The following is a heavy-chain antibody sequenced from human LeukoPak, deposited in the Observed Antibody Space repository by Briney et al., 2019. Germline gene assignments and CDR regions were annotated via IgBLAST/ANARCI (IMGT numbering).Heavy chain of an antibody. CDR3: ARDRRSAAAGRVIDY. CDR2: IYYSGST. D-gene: IGHD6-13*01. V-gene: IGHV4-59*01. J-gene: IGHJ4*02. Sequence: SETLSLTCTVSGGSISSYYWSWIRQPPGKGLEWIGYIYYSGSTNYNPSLKSRVTISVDTSKNQSSLKLSSVTAADTAVYYCARDRRSAAAGRVIDYWGQGTLVTVSS. CDR1: GGSISSYY.